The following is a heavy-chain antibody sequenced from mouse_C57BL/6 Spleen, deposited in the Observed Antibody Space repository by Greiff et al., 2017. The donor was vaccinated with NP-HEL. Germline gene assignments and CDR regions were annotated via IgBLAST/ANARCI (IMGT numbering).Heavy chain of an antibody. CDR3: AMYDYPYYYAMDY. CDR1: GYTFTSYW. Sequence: QVQLQQPGAELVKPGASVKVSCKASGYTFTSYWMHWVKQRPGQGLEWIGRIHPSDSDTNYNQKFKGKATLTVDKSSSTAYMQLSSLTSEDSAVYYCAMYDYPYYYAMDYWGQGTTLTVSS. J-gene: IGHJ2*01. V-gene: IGHV1-74*01. D-gene: IGHD1-1*02. CDR2: IHPSDSDT.